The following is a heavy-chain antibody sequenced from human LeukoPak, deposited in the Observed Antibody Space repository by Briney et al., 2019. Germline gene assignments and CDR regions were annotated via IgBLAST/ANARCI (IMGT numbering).Heavy chain of an antibody. CDR1: GHSISSGYY. CDR2: IYHSGST. V-gene: IGHV4-38-2*01. CDR3: VSQYDRSGYYAFDY. D-gene: IGHD3-22*01. J-gene: IGHJ4*01. Sequence: SETLSLTCAVSGHSISSGYYWGWIRQPPGKGLEWIGYIYHSGSTYYNPSLKSRVIISVDTSKSHFSLKLSSVTAADTAVYYCVSQYDRSGYYAFDYWGQGTLVTFTS.